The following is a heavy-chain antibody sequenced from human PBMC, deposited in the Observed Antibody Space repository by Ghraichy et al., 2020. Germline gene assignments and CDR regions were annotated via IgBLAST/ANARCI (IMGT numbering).Heavy chain of an antibody. CDR2: ISGSGDST. V-gene: IGHV3-23*01. CDR3: AKGFRVSGTSGFDY. J-gene: IGHJ4*02. CDR1: GFTFRSYA. D-gene: IGHD1/OR15-1a*01. Sequence: GGSLRLSCAASGFTFRSYAMSWVRQAPGKGLEWVSHISGSGDSTYYADSVKGRFTISRDNSKNTLYVQMNTVRADDTAVYYCAKGFRVSGTSGFDYWGQGTLVTVSS.